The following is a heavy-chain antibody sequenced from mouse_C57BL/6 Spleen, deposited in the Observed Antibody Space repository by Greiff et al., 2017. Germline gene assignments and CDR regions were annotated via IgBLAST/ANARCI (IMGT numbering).Heavy chain of an antibody. D-gene: IGHD2-3*01. J-gene: IGHJ3*01. Sequence: QVQLKQPGAELVRPGSSVKLSCKASGYTFTSYWMDWVKQRPGQGLERIGNIYPSDSETHYNQKFKDKATLTVDKSSSTAYMQLSSLTSEDSAVYYCARGGYDGYHFAYWGQGTLVTVSA. CDR2: IYPSDSET. V-gene: IGHV1-61*01. CDR1: GYTFTSYW. CDR3: ARGGYDGYHFAY.